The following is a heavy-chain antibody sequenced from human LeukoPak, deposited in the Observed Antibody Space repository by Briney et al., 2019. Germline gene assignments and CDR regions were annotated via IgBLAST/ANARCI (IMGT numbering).Heavy chain of an antibody. CDR1: GGTFSSYA. J-gene: IGHJ4*02. CDR3: ARDTMVRGVIITPRY. V-gene: IGHV1-69*04. Sequence: GASVKVSCKASGGTFSSYAISWVRQAPGQGLEWMGRIIPILGIANYAQKFQGRVTITADKSTSTAYMELSSLRSEDTAVYYCARDTMVRGVIITPRYWGQGTLVTVSS. D-gene: IGHD3-10*01. CDR2: IIPILGIA.